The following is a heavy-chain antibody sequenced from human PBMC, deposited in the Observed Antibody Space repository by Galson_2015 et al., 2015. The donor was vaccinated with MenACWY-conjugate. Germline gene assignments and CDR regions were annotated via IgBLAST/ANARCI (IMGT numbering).Heavy chain of an antibody. CDR2: IYYSGST. CDR1: GGSISSYY. Sequence: TLSLTCTVSGGSISSYYWSWIRQPPGKGLEWIGYIYYSGSTNYNPSLKSRVTISVDTSKNQFSLKLSSVTAADTAVYYCARDRYGSGRSLNVFDIWGQGTMVTVSS. D-gene: IGHD6-19*01. CDR3: ARDRYGSGRSLNVFDI. V-gene: IGHV4-59*12. J-gene: IGHJ3*02.